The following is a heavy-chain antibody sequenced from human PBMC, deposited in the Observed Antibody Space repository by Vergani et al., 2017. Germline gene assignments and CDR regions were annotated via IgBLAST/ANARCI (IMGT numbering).Heavy chain of an antibody. CDR3: AGRPGLWPPYYYYGMDV. Sequence: QVQLQESGPGLVKPSETLSLTCTVSGGPISSYYWSWIRQPPGKGLEWIGYIYYSGSTNYNPSLKSRVTISVDTSKNQFSLKLSSVTAADTAVYYCAGRPGLWPPYYYYGMDVWGQGTTVTVSS. CDR2: IYYSGST. V-gene: IGHV4-59*01. J-gene: IGHJ6*02. CDR1: GGPISSYY. D-gene: IGHD1-14*01.